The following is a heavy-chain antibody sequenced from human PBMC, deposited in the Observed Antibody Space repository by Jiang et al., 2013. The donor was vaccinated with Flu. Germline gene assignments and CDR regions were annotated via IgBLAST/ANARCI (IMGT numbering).Heavy chain of an antibody. CDR3: ARSLAFNLDAFDI. CDR1: GGSISNYY. CDR2: IYISGST. J-gene: IGHJ3*02. D-gene: IGHD1-14*01. Sequence: GPGLVKPSETLSLTCTVSGGSISNYYWSWIRQPAGKGLEWIGRIYISGSTNYNPSLKSRVTMSVDTSKNQFSLKLTSVTAADTAVYYCARSLAFNLDAFDIWDQGTVVTVSS. V-gene: IGHV4-4*07.